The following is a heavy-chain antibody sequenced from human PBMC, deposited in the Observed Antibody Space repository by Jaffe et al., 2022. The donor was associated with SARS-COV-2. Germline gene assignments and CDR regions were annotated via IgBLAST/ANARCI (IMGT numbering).Heavy chain of an antibody. CDR2: INHSGST. V-gene: IGHV4-34*01. Sequence: QVQLQQWGAGLLKPSETLSLTCAVYGGSFSGYYWSWIRQPPGKGLEWIGEINHSGSTNYNPSLKSRVTISVDTSKNQFSLKLSSVTAADTAVYYCARVWAYYYDSSGYLDYWGQGTLVTVSS. J-gene: IGHJ4*02. CDR3: ARVWAYYYDSSGYLDY. D-gene: IGHD3-22*01. CDR1: GGSFSGYY.